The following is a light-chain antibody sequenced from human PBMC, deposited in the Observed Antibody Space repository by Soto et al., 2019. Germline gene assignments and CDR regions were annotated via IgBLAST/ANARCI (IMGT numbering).Light chain of an antibody. J-gene: IGKJ2*01. CDR1: QSVRSSD. Sequence: EIVLTQSPATLSLSPGERATRTCRASQSVRSSDLGWCQQKPGLAPRLLIYDASSRATCIPDRCSGSGSVTDFHPTVSRLEPEAFVVYYCQQYGSSQYTFGQGTKLEIK. CDR2: DAS. V-gene: IGKV3D-20*01. CDR3: QQYGSSQYT.